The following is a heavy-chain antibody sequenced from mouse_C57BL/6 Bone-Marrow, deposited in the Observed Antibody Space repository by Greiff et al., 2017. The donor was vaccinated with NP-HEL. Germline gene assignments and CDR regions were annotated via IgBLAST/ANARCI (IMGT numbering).Heavy chain of an antibody. CDR1: GYTFTDYY. CDR3: AREYYGSSWYLDV. D-gene: IGHD1-1*01. J-gene: IGHJ1*03. V-gene: IGHV1-26*01. CDR2: INPNNGGS. Sequence: EVQLQQSGPELVKPGASVKISCKASGYTFTDYYMNWVRQSHGKSLEWIGDINPNNGGSSYNQRLKGKATLTVDKSSSTAYMELRSLTSEDSAVYNCAREYYGSSWYLDVWGTGTTVTVSS.